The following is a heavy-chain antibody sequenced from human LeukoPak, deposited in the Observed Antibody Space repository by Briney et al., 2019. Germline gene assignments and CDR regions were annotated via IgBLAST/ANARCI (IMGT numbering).Heavy chain of an antibody. V-gene: IGHV3-23*01. J-gene: IGHJ3*02. CDR3: ARGGRGSAAVVAPRSFDI. D-gene: IGHD3-22*01. CDR2: ISGSGGST. Sequence: AGGSLRLSCAASGFTFSSYAMSWVRQAPGKGLEWVSAISGSGGSTYYADSVKGRFTISRDNSKNTLYLQMNSLRAEDSALYYCARGGRGSAAVVAPRSFDIWGQGTMVTVSS. CDR1: GFTFSSYA.